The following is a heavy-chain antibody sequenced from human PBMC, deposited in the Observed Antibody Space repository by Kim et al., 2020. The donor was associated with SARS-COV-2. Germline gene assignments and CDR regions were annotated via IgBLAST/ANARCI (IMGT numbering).Heavy chain of an antibody. CDR3: ARDPETGNPTSGGVDY. J-gene: IGHJ4*02. Sequence: VKGRFTIARDNSKNTLYRQMNSRRAEDTAVYYCARDPETGNPTSGGVDYWGQGTLVTVSS. D-gene: IGHD1-1*01. V-gene: IGHV3-30*01.